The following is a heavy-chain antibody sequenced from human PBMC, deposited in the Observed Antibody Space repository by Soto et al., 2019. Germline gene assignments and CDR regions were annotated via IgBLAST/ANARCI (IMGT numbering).Heavy chain of an antibody. J-gene: IGHJ5*02. CDR2: ISSSGSAI. Sequence: EVELVESGGGLVQPGGSLRLSCVASGFTFSTYSMYWVRQAPGKGLEWVSYISSSGSAIYYADSVKGRFTISRDNAKNSLYLQMNSLRAEDTAVYYCASARQSRGGFDPWGQGTLVTVSS. D-gene: IGHD3-10*01. CDR3: ASARQSRGGFDP. CDR1: GFTFSTYS. V-gene: IGHV3-48*01.